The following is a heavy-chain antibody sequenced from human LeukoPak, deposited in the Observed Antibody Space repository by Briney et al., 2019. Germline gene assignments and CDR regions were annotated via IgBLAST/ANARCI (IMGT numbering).Heavy chain of an antibody. CDR2: IYYSGST. CDR1: GGSISSYY. D-gene: IGHD5-18*01. J-gene: IGHJ3*02. Sequence: TSETLSLTCTVSGGSISSYYWSWIRQPPGKGLEWIGYIYYSGSTNYNPSLKSRVTISVDTSKNQFSLKLSSVTAADTAVYYCARGVGTAMPQSDAFDIWGQGTMVTVPS. V-gene: IGHV4-59*01. CDR3: ARGVGTAMPQSDAFDI.